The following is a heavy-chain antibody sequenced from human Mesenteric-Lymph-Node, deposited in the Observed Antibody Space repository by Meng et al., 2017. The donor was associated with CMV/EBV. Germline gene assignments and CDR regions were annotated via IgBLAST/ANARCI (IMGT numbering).Heavy chain of an antibody. CDR1: GASISNGEYC. J-gene: IGHJ4*02. V-gene: IGHV4-39*07. Sequence: SETLSLTCTVSGASISNGEYCWGWIRQSPGKGLEWIGNIYYRGNTYYNPSFRSRVTISVDTSKNQFSLKLSSVTAADTAVYYCARVLRPRYDYAWGSYRYPTHFDYWGQGTLVTVSS. CDR2: IYYRGNT. CDR3: ARVLRPRYDYAWGSYRYPTHFDY. D-gene: IGHD3-16*02.